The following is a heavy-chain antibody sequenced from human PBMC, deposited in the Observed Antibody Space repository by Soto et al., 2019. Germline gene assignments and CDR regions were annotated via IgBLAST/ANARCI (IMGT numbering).Heavy chain of an antibody. CDR3: AKDGEGFYYYDSSGPKSWFDS. J-gene: IGHJ5*01. V-gene: IGHV3-30*18. D-gene: IGHD3-22*01. CDR2: ISYDGSNK. CDR1: GFTFSSNG. Sequence: GGSLRLSCAASGFTFSSNGMHWVRQAPGKGLEWVALISYDGSNKFYADSVKGRFTIARDNSKNTLYLQMNSLRPDDTAVYYCAKDGEGFYYYDSSGPKSWFDSWGQGTRVTVSS.